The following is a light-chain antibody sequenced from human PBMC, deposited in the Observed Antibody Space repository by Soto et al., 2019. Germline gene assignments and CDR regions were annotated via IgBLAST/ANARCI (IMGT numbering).Light chain of an antibody. Sequence: EIMMTQSPVTLSVSPGERATLSCRASQTVRNNYLAWYQQKPGQAPRLLIYGASSRATGIPDRFSGSGSGTDITLTISRLEPEDSAVYYCQQYVSIPLTFGGGTKVDIK. CDR2: GAS. V-gene: IGKV3-20*01. CDR3: QQYVSIPLT. J-gene: IGKJ4*01. CDR1: QTVRNNY.